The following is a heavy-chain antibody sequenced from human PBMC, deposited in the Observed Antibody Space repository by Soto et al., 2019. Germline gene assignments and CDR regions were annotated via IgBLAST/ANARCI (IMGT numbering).Heavy chain of an antibody. CDR2: TSWNSGNI. D-gene: IGHD5-12*01. CDR3: ARDDASWGTINFGSFDI. CDR1: GFTFHAHA. V-gene: IGHV3-9*01. J-gene: IGHJ3*02. Sequence: EVQLVESGGGLVQSGRSLRLSCAASGFTFHAHAMHWVRQATGKGLEWISGTSWNSGNIGYADSVKGRLTISRDNAKNSLYVQMNSLRAEHTALYYCARDDASWGTINFGSFDIWGQGTMVTV.